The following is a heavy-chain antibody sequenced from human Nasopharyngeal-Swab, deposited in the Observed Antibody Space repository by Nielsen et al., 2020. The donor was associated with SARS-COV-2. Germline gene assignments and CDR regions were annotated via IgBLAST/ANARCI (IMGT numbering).Heavy chain of an antibody. CDR2: IKQDGSEK. V-gene: IGHV3-7*01. J-gene: IGHJ6*02. D-gene: IGHD3-22*01. CDR3: ARAGDSSGYYFYYYYGMDV. Sequence: WIRQPPGKRLEWVANIKQDGSEKYYVDSVKGRFTISRDNAKNSLYLQMNSLRAEDTAVYYCARAGDSSGYYFYYYYGMDVWGQGTTVTVSS.